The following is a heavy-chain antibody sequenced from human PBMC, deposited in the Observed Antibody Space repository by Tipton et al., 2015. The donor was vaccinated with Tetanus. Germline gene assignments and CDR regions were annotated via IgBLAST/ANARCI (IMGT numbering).Heavy chain of an antibody. D-gene: IGHD6-25*01. CDR3: ARGRQRLAPAGFDL. J-gene: IGHJ5*02. CDR1: GASIIDKRHY. V-gene: IGHV4-39*02. CDR2: IYFEGST. Sequence: TLSLTCSVSGASIIDKRHYWGWIRQPPGKGLEWIASIYFEGSTYYSPSLKSRLTIDIDTSRNLFPLNLTSVTAADTAVYYCARGRQRLAPAGFDLWGQGTLVTVSS.